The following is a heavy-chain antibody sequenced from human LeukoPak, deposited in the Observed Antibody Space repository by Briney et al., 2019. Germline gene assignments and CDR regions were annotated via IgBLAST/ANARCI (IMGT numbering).Heavy chain of an antibody. V-gene: IGHV3-30*02. CDR1: GFTFSSYG. Sequence: GGSLRLSCAASGFTFSSYGMHWVRQAPGKGLEWVAFIRYDGSNKYYADSVKGRFTISRDNSKNTLYLQMNSLRAEDTAVYYCAKEFANSSSWDYYYYYYVDVWGKGTTVTVSS. CDR3: AKEFANSSSWDYYYYYYVDV. CDR2: IRYDGSNK. D-gene: IGHD6-13*01. J-gene: IGHJ6*03.